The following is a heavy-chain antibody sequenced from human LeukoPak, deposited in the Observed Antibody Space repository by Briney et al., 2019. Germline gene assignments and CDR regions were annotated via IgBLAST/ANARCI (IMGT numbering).Heavy chain of an antibody. J-gene: IGHJ4*02. CDR2: KWYDGSNK. CDR3: ARDRFVDTGSLHD. Sequence: PGGSLRLSCAASGFTFSSHTMNWVRQAPGKGLQWVAVKWYDGSNKYYADSVKGRFTISRDNSKNTLYLQMNSLRAEDTAVYYCARDRFVDTGSLHDWGQGTLVTVSS. D-gene: IGHD5-18*01. V-gene: IGHV3-33*08. CDR1: GFTFSSHT.